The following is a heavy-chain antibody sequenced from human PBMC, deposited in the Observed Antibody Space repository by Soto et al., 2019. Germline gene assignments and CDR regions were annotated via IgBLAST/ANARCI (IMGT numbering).Heavy chain of an antibody. V-gene: IGHV1-8*01. J-gene: IGHJ6*03. CDR2: MNPNSGNT. Sequence: ASVKVSCKASGYTFTSYDINWVRQATGQGLEWMGWMNPNSGNTGYAQKFQGRVTMTRKTSISTAYMELSSLRSEDTAVYYCARGPYCSSTSCYLHPQDYYYYYYMDVWGKGTTVTVSS. CDR1: GYTFTSYD. CDR3: ARGPYCSSTSCYLHPQDYYYYYYMDV. D-gene: IGHD2-2*01.